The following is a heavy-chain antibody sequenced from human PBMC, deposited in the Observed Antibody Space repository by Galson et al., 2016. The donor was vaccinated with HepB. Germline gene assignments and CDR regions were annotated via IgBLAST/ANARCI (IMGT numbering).Heavy chain of an antibody. CDR1: GFTVSSSY. D-gene: IGHD6-13*01. J-gene: IGHJ4*02. CDR2: IWFDGSNK. V-gene: IGHV3-33*08. Sequence: SLRLSCAASGFTVSSSYMSWVRQAPGKGLEWVAVIWFDGSNKNYVDSVRGRFTISRDNAMNSLYLHMSSLRAEDTALYYCTRTISATAGIDWGQGTLVTVSS. CDR3: TRTISATAGID.